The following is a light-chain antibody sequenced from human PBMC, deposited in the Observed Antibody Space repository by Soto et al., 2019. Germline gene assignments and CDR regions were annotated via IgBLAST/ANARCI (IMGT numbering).Light chain of an antibody. J-gene: IGKJ4*01. CDR3: QQSYSTRSLT. CDR1: QSISSY. V-gene: IGKV1-39*01. Sequence: DIQMTQSPSSLSASVGDRVTITCRASQSISSYLNWYQQNPVKAPKLLIYAASSLQSGVPSRFSGSGSGTDVTLTISSLQPEDFATDYCQQSYSTRSLTFGGGTKVEIK. CDR2: AAS.